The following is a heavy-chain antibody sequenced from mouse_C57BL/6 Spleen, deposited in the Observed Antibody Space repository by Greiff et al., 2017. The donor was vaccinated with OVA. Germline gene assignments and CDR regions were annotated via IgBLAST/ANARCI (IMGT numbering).Heavy chain of an antibody. CDR1: GYTFTSYW. J-gene: IGHJ4*01. V-gene: IGHV1-59*01. CDR2: IDPSDSYT. Sequence: VQLQQPGAELVRPGTSVKLSCKASGYTFTSYWMHWVKQRPGQGLEWIGVIDPSDSYTNYNQKFKGKATLTVDTSSSTAYMQLSSLTSEDSAVYDCARWDTTVVRDYAMDYWGQGTSVTVSS. CDR3: ARWDTTVVRDYAMDY. D-gene: IGHD1-1*01.